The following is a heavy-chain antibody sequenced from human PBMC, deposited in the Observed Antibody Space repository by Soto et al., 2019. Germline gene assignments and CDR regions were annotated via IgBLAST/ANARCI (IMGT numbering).Heavy chain of an antibody. CDR2: INPNSGGT. J-gene: IGHJ4*02. D-gene: IGHD3-3*01. CDR1: GYTFTGYY. CDR3: ARESGQAGQTREWLLFL. V-gene: IGHV1-2*02. Sequence: QVQLVQSGAEVKKPGASVKVSCKASGYTFTGYYMHWVRHAPGQGLEWMGWINPNSGGTNYAQKFQGRVTMTRDTSISTAYMELSRLRSDDTAVYYCARESGQAGQTREWLLFLWGQGTLVTVSS.